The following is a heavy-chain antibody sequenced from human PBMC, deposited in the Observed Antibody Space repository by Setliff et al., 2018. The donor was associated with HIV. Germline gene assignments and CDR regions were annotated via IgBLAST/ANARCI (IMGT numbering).Heavy chain of an antibody. V-gene: IGHV4-39*07. CDR1: GGSTSSTSYY. CDR2: IDHSGST. J-gene: IGHJ5*02. Sequence: SETLSLTCTVSGGSTSSTSYYWGWIRQPPGKGLEWIGEIDHSGSTKYNPSLKSRVTISVDTSMNQFSLNLNSVTAADTAVYYCARAGDCTEASCPKARFDPWGQGTLVTVSS. D-gene: IGHD2-8*02. CDR3: ARAGDCTEASCPKARFDP.